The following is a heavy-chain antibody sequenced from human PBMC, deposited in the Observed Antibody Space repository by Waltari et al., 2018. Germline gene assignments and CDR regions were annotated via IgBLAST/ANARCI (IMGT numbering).Heavy chain of an antibody. CDR2: ISSSSSYI. D-gene: IGHD1-7*01. V-gene: IGHV3-21*01. Sequence: EVQLVESGGGLVKPGGSLRLSCAASGFTFSSYSMNWVRQAPGKGLGWVSSISSSSSYIYYADAVKGRFTISRDNAKNSLYLQMNSLRAEDTAVYYCARVRGIVRTGTRYAFDIWGQGTMVTVSS. CDR3: ARVRGIVRTGTRYAFDI. J-gene: IGHJ3*02. CDR1: GFTFSSYS.